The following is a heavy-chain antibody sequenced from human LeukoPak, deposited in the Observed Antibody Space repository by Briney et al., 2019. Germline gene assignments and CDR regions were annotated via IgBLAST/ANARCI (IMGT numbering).Heavy chain of an antibody. V-gene: IGHV4-59*01. D-gene: IGHD6-13*01. CDR2: TYYSGNT. CDR3: ARLSNKVSYSSSWTIDY. CDR1: GGSISSYY. J-gene: IGHJ4*02. Sequence: PSETLSLTCTVSGGSISSYYWSWIRQPPGKGPEWIGYTYYSGNTDYNPSLKSRVTISVDTSKNQFSLKLSSVTAADTAVYYCARLSNKVSYSSSWTIDYWGQGTLVTASS.